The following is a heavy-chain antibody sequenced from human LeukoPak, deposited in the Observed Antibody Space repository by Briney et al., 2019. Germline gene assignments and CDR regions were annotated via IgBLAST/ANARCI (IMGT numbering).Heavy chain of an antibody. D-gene: IGHD3-3*01. CDR1: GFTFSSYW. CDR2: INSDGSST. Sequence: GGSLRLSCAASGFTFSSYWMHWVRQAPGKGLVWVSRINSDGSSTSYADSVKGRFTISRDNAKNTLYLQMNSLRAEDTAVYYCARSGDPPWYDFWSGHRGAYYMDVWGKGTTVTVSS. J-gene: IGHJ6*03. V-gene: IGHV3-74*01. CDR3: ARSGDPPWYDFWSGHRGAYYMDV.